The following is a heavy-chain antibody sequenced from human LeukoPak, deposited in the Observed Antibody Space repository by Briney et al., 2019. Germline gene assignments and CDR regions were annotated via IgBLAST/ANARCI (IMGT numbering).Heavy chain of an antibody. CDR2: ISGSGGST. CDR1: GFTFSSYA. V-gene: IGHV3-23*01. D-gene: IGHD4-23*01. CDR3: AKQGRPPNGGRFDY. J-gene: IGHJ4*02. Sequence: GGSLRLSCAASGFTFSSYAMSWVRQAPAKGLEWVSAISGSGGSTYYADSVKGRFTISRDNSKNTLYLQMNSLRAEDTAVYYCAKQGRPPNGGRFDYWGQGTLVTVSS.